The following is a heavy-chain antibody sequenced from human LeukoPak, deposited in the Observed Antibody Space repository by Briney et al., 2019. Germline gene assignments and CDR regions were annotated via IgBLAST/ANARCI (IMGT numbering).Heavy chain of an antibody. V-gene: IGHV4-59*01. CDR2: LFFGGST. D-gene: IGHD6-19*01. CDR3: ARAGGGWSFDY. CDR1: GASISTYY. Sequence: SETLSLTCTVSGASISTYYWIWIRQPPGKGLEWIGYLFFGGSTNYNPSLKSRVTISSDTSKNQLSLKLTSVTAADTAVYYCARAGGGWSFDYLGQGTLVTVSS. J-gene: IGHJ4*02.